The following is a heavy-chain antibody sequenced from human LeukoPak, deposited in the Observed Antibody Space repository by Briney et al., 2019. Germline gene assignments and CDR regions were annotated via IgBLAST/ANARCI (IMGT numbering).Heavy chain of an antibody. CDR2: IYXGGXX. J-gene: IGHJ4*02. D-gene: IGHD5-18*01. CDR1: GFTVSNNY. V-gene: IGHV3-53*01. Sequence: SGGSLRLSCAASGFTVSNNYMXXXXXXXXXXXXXXSLIYXGGXXYXXXSXXXXXXXSRXNSMXTLYLQMNSLRAEDTAMYYCARGLRGYKYGSDYWGQGTLVTVSS. CDR3: ARGLRGYKYGSDY.